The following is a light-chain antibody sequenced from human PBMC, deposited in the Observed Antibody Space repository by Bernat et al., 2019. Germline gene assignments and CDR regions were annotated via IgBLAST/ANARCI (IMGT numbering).Light chain of an antibody. CDR3: SSYTSSSPYV. J-gene: IGLJ1*01. CDR2: DVS. Sequence: QSALTQPASVSGSPGQSITISCTGTSSDVGGYNYVSWYQQHPGKAPKLMIYDVSNRPSGVSNRFSGSKSGNTASLPISGLQAEDEADYYCSSYTSSSPYVFGTGTNVTVL. CDR1: SSDVGGYNY. V-gene: IGLV2-14*03.